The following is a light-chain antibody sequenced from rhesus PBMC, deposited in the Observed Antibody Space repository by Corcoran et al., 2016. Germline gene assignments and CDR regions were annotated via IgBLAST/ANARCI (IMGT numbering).Light chain of an antibody. Sequence: DIQMTQSPSSLSASVGDRVTITCRASENVNNYLNWYQQKPGKAPKLLIYKASTLQSGVPSRFRGSGSGADYTFTISSLQPEDFATYYCQRGYGTPYSFGQGTKVEIK. V-gene: IGKV1-74*01. J-gene: IGKJ2*01. CDR3: QRGYGTPYS. CDR2: KAS. CDR1: ENVNNY.